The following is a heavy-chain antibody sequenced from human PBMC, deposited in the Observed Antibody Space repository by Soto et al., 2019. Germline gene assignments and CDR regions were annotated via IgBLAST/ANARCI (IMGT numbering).Heavy chain of an antibody. CDR1: GCTFSSYA. Sequence: ASVKVSYKASGCTFSSYASSWVRQAPGQGLEWMGGIIPIFGTANYAQKFQGRVTITADKSTSTAYMELSSLRSEDTAVYYCATPGVAVAGYYYYGMDVWGQGTTVTVSS. D-gene: IGHD6-19*01. V-gene: IGHV1-69*06. CDR3: ATPGVAVAGYYYYGMDV. J-gene: IGHJ6*02. CDR2: IIPIFGTA.